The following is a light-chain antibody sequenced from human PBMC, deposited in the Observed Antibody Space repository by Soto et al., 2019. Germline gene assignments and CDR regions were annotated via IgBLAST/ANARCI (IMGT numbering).Light chain of an antibody. Sequence: EIVLTQSPATLSLSPGERATLSCRASQSVSSYLAWYQQKPGQAPSLLIYDASNRAPGITARFSGRGSWTDFTLTISSLEPEDGAVYYCQQRSNWPPMYTFGQGPKLEIK. CDR3: QQRSNWPPMYT. V-gene: IGKV3-11*01. CDR2: DAS. J-gene: IGKJ2*01. CDR1: QSVSSY.